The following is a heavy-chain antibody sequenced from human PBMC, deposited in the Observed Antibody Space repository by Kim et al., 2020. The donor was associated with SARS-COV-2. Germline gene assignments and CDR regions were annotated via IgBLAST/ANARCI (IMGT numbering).Heavy chain of an antibody. D-gene: IGHD2-2*01. J-gene: IGHJ6*01. V-gene: IGHV3-21*01. CDR3: ARGGDCSSTSCYFYYY. CDR1: GFDFGTHS. CDR2: IGGASNYI. Sequence: GGSLRLSCAASGFDFGTHSMNWVRQAPGKGLEWVSSIGGASNYIYYADSVKGRFTISRDNAKNSLYLQMNSLRAEDTAAYYCARGGDCSSTSCYFYYY.